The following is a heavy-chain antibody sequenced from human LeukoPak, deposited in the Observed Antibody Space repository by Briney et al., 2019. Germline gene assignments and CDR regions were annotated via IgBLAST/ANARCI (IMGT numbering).Heavy chain of an antibody. D-gene: IGHD4-17*01. V-gene: IGHV3-23*01. CDR1: GFDFNSYV. CDR3: AKDRDDHGDYVFDS. J-gene: IGHJ4*02. Sequence: PGGSLRLSCAASGFDFNSYVMGWVRQAPGKRPEWVSIIGRSGDSTNYADFVKGRFTISRDNFKNTLSLEMNSLRAEDTAVYYCAKDRDDHGDYVFDSWGQGTLVTVSP. CDR2: IGRSGDST.